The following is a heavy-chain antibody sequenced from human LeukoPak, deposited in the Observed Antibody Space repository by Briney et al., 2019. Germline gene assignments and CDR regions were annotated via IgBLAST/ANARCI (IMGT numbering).Heavy chain of an antibody. Sequence: PSETLSLTCAVYGGSLSGYYWSWIRQPPGMGLEWIGEINHSGSTNYNPSLKSRVTISVDTSKNQLSLRLSSVTAADTAVYYCARVIVATTVYYYYYGMDVWGQGTTVTVSS. D-gene: IGHD5-12*01. CDR3: ARVIVATTVYYYYYGMDV. CDR1: GGSLSGYY. J-gene: IGHJ6*02. CDR2: INHSGST. V-gene: IGHV4-34*01.